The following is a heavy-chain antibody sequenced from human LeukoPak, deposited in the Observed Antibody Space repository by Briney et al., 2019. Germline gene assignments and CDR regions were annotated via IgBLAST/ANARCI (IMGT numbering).Heavy chain of an antibody. J-gene: IGHJ4*02. CDR3: AKEFNRGLPDY. Sequence: GGSLRLSCAASGFTFSTYGMHWVRQAPGKGLEWVAAISYDGSNEYYADSVKGRFTISRDNSKNTLYLQMSSLRAEDTAVYYCAKEFNRGLPDYWGQGTLVTVPS. D-gene: IGHD2-21*01. CDR2: ISYDGSNE. V-gene: IGHV3-30*18. CDR1: GFTFSTYG.